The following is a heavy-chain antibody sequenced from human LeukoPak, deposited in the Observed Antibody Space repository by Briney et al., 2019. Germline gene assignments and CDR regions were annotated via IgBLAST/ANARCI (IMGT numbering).Heavy chain of an antibody. Sequence: PGGSLRLSCSASGFTFSSYTMHWVRQAPGKGLAYVSAVSGSGGSTYYAGSVKGRFSISRDNSKNTLYLQMSSLRAEDTAVYYCVKDRSYEGVDVITPFDYWGQGILVTVSS. J-gene: IGHJ4*02. CDR3: VKDRSYEGVDVITPFDY. CDR1: GFTFSSYT. D-gene: IGHD3-22*01. CDR2: VSGSGGST. V-gene: IGHV3-64D*06.